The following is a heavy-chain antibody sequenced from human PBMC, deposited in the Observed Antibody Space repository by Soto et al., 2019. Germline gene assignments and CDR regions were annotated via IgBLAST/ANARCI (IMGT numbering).Heavy chain of an antibody. V-gene: IGHV3-30*18. Sequence: PGGSLRLPWAASGFNFSSYGMHWVRQVPGKGLEWVAVISYDGSNKYYADSVKGRFTISRDNSKNTLYLQMNSLRAEDTAVYYCAKSRSLTRSIFDYWGQGTLVTVSS. D-gene: IGHD2-2*01. J-gene: IGHJ4*02. CDR2: ISYDGSNK. CDR3: AKSRSLTRSIFDY. CDR1: GFNFSSYG.